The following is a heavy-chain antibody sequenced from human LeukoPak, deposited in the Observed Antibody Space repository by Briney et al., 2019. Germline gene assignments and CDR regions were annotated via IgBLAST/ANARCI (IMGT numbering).Heavy chain of an antibody. Sequence: PSETLSLTCAVYGGSFSGYYWSWIRQPPGKGLEWIGEINHSGSTNYNPSLKSRVTISVDTSKNQFSLKLSSVTAADTAVYYCATTGYSYGSSGDYWGQGTLVTVSS. CDR3: ATTGYSYGSSGDY. CDR2: INHSGST. J-gene: IGHJ4*02. CDR1: GGSFSGYY. V-gene: IGHV4-34*01. D-gene: IGHD5-18*01.